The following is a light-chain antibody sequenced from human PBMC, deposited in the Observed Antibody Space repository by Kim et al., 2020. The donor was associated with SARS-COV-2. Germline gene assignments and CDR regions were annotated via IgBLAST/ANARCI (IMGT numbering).Light chain of an antibody. J-gene: IGLJ1*01. V-gene: IGLV1-40*01. CDR1: TSSIGANYE. Sequence: GQKVTTPGPGTTSSIGANYEVYCYLHLPGEAPKLLSSVKRRPSGVPDRFSGSKSGTSASLAIAGLHGDDEADYYCQSYDSSVSLYVFGTGTKVTVL. CDR3: QSYDSSVSLYV. CDR2: VKR.